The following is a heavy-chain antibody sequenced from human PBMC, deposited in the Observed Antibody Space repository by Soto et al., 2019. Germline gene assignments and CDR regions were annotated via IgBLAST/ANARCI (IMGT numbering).Heavy chain of an antibody. CDR2: MYPTGST. Sequence: SETLSLTCTVSGYSISGGCYWGWIRQPPGKRLEWIGSMYPTGSTYYNPSLKSRVTMSVDTSNNEFSLKLTSVTAADTAVYHCVRGLNYGLYYFDYWGQGTLVTVSS. CDR1: GYSISGGCY. CDR3: VRGLNYGLYYFDY. D-gene: IGHD3-10*01. J-gene: IGHJ4*02. V-gene: IGHV4-38-2*02.